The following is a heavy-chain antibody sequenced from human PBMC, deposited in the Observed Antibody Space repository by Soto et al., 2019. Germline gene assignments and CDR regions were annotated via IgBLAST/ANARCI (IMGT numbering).Heavy chain of an antibody. V-gene: IGHV6-1*01. J-gene: IGHJ5*02. CDR1: GDSVSSNSAA. CDR3: ARGGLRWNYWFDP. Sequence: SQTLSLTCVISGDSVSSNSAAWNWIRQSPSRGLEWLGGTYYRSKWYNDYAVSVKSRITINPDTSKNQFSLQLNSVTPEDTAVYYWARGGLRWNYWFDPWGQGTLVTVSS. CDR2: TYYRSKWYN. D-gene: IGHD1-7*01.